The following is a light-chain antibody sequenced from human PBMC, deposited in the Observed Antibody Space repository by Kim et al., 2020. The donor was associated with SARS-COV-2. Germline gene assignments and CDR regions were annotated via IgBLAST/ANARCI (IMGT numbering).Light chain of an antibody. CDR1: IIGSKS. V-gene: IGLV3-21*03. CDR2: DDI. J-gene: IGLJ2*01. Sequence: PGKTARITCGGNIIGSKSLHWYQQKPGQAPVLVVYDDIDRPSGIPERFSGSNSGNTATLTISRVEAGDEADYYCQVWDSSSDHVVFGGGTQLTVL. CDR3: QVWDSSSDHVV.